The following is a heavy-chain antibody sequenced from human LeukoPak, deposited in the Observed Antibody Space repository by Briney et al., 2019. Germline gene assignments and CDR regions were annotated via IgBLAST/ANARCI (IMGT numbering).Heavy chain of an antibody. J-gene: IGHJ4*02. CDR2: IIPIFGTA. CDR1: GGTFSSYA. Sequence: WASVKVSCKASGGTFSSYAISWVRQAPGQGLEWMGGIIPIFGTANYAQKFQGRVTITADESTSTAYMELSSLRAEDTAVYYCARSVGYSNRVDYWGQGTLVTVSS. CDR3: ARSVGYSNRVDY. V-gene: IGHV1-69*13. D-gene: IGHD4-11*01.